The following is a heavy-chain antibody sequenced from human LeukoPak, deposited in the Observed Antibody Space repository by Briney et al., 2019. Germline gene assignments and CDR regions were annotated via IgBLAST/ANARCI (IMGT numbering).Heavy chain of an antibody. CDR1: GYTFTGYY. Sequence: ASVKVSCKASGYTFTGYYMHWVRQAPGQGLEWMGWINPNSGGTNCAQKFQGRVTMTRDTSISTAYMELSRLRSDDTAVYYCAVEYYYDSSGYSAFDIWGQGTMVTVSS. D-gene: IGHD3-22*01. CDR2: INPNSGGT. CDR3: AVEYYYDSSGYSAFDI. V-gene: IGHV1-2*02. J-gene: IGHJ3*02.